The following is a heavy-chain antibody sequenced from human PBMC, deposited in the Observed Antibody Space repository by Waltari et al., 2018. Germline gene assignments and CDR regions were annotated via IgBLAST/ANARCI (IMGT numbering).Heavy chain of an antibody. CDR2: IYHRGST. J-gene: IGHJ4*02. V-gene: IGHV4-38-2*01. D-gene: IGHD2-21*02. CDR3: AAALAYCGGDCRAFDY. Sequence: QVQLQESGPGLVKPSETLSLTCAVSGYSISSGYYWGWIRQHPGKGLEWIGSIYHRGSTSYNPSLMSRVTISVDTSKNQFSLKLSSGTAADTAVYYCAAALAYCGGDCRAFDYWGQGTLVTVSS. CDR1: GYSISSGYY.